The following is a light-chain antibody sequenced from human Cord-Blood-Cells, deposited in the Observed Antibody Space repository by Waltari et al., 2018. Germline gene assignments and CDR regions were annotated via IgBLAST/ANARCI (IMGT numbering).Light chain of an antibody. CDR1: SRDVGSYNL. J-gene: IGLJ1*01. CDR2: EVS. CDR3: CSYAGSSTYV. Sequence: QSALTQPASVSGSPGQSITISCTGTSRDVGSYNLVPWYQQHPGNAPKLMIYEVSKRPSGVSNRFSGSKSGNTASLTISGLQAEDEADYYCCSYAGSSTYVFGTGTKVTVL. V-gene: IGLV2-23*02.